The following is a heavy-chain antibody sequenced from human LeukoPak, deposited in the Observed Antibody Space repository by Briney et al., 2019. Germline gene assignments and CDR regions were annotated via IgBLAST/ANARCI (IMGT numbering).Heavy chain of an antibody. D-gene: IGHD3-22*01. J-gene: IGHJ3*02. CDR2: IYYSGST. Sequence: SETLSLTCSVSGGSISSYYWSWIRQPPGKGLEWIGYIYYSGSTNYNPSLKSRVTISVDTSKNQFSLKLSSVTAADTAVYYCARLWKDYYDSSGQDAFDIWGQGTMVTVSS. CDR3: ARLWKDYYDSSGQDAFDI. V-gene: IGHV4-59*01. CDR1: GGSISSYY.